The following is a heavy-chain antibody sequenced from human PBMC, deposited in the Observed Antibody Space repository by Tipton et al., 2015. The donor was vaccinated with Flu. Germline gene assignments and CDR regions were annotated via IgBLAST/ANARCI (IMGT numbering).Heavy chain of an antibody. J-gene: IGHJ4*02. V-gene: IGHV3-7*01. CDR2: IKQDGSEK. CDR3: ARNFDYAFGY. Sequence: SLRLSCVASRFSIDSYWMTWVRQAPGKGLEWVANIKQDGSEKYYVDSVKGRFTISRDNAKNSLYLQMNSLRAEDTAVYYCARNFDYAFGYWGQGTLVTVSS. CDR1: RFSIDSYW. D-gene: IGHD3-9*01.